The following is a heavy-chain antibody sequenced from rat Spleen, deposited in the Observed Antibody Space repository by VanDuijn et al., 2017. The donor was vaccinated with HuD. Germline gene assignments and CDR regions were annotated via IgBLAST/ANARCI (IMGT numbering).Heavy chain of an antibody. CDR2: ISTSGGST. CDR1: GFTFSSFL. D-gene: IGHD1-4*01. CDR3: TRESYPGVMDA. Sequence: EVQLVESGGGLVQPGRSMKLSCAASGFTFSSFLMAWVRQAPTKGLEWVATISTSGGSTYYRDSVKGRFTISRDNAKSTLYLQMNSLRSEDTATYYCTRESYPGVMDAWGQGVMVTVSS. J-gene: IGHJ2*01. V-gene: IGHV5-46*01.